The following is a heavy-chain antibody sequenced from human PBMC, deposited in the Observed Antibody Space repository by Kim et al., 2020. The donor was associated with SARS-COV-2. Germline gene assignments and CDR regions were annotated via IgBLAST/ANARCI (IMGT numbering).Heavy chain of an antibody. CDR3: ARGRYSGYDRYYYMDV. V-gene: IGHV3-53*01. J-gene: IGHJ6*03. CDR2: IYSGGST. CDR1: GFTVSSNY. D-gene: IGHD5-12*01. Sequence: GGSLRLSCAASGFTVSSNYMSWVRQAPGKGLEWVSVIYSGGSTYYADSVKGRFTISRDNSKNTLYLQMNSLRAEDTAVYYCARGRYSGYDRYYYMDVWGKGTTVTVSS.